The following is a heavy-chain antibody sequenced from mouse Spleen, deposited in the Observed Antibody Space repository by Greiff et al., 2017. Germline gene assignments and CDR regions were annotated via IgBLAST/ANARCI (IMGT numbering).Heavy chain of an antibody. D-gene: IGHD2-4*01. CDR2: ISNGGGST. Sequence: DVKLVESGGGLVQPGGSLKLSCAASGFTFSDYYMYWVRQTPEKRLEWVAYISNGGGSTYYPDTVKGRFTISRDNAKNTLYLQMSRLKSEDTAMYYCARGDDYVAWFAYWGQGTLVTVSA. CDR3: ARGDDYVAWFAY. J-gene: IGHJ3*01. V-gene: IGHV5-12*01. CDR1: GFTFSDYY.